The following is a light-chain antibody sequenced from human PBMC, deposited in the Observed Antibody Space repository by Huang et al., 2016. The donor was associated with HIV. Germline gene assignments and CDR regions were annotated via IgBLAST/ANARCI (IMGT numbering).Light chain of an antibody. Sequence: DIIMTQSPDSLAVSLGERATLNCRSSQSVYYSSTSKDYMAWFQQKPGQPPRLLLFLASTREAGVPDRFTGSGSGTHFTLTIASLEAEDAAIYYCQQYYSSPQTFGQGTRVEVK. CDR1: QSVYYSSTSKDY. J-gene: IGKJ1*01. CDR3: QQYYSSPQT. V-gene: IGKV4-1*01. CDR2: LAS.